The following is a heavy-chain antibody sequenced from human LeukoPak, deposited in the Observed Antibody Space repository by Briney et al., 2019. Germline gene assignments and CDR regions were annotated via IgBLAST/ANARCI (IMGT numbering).Heavy chain of an antibody. D-gene: IGHD2-8*01. CDR3: ARHNEYYFDY. V-gene: IGHV4-39*01. CDR1: GGSISSSIYY. CDR2: VYYTGSA. Sequence: SETLSLTCTVSGGSISSSIYYWGWIRQPPGKGLELIGHVYYTGSAYFNPSLKGRVTMSVDTSKNQFSLKLSSVTAADTAVYYCARHNEYYFDYWGQGTLVTVSS. J-gene: IGHJ4*02.